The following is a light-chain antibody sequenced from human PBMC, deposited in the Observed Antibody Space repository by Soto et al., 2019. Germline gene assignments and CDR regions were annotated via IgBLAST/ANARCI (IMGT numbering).Light chain of an antibody. Sequence: EIVMTQSPATLSVSPGERATLSCRASQSVSTNFAWYQQKPGQAPRLLIYGASNRATGIPDRFSGTGSGTDFTLTISRLEPEDFAVYYCQHYGSSGTFGQGTKVDIK. J-gene: IGKJ1*01. CDR1: QSVSTN. CDR2: GAS. V-gene: IGKV3-20*01. CDR3: QHYGSSGT.